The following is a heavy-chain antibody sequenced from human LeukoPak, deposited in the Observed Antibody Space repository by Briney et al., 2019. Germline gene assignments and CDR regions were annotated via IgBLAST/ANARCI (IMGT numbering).Heavy chain of an antibody. CDR1: GFTFSSSD. J-gene: IGHJ4*02. CDR2: ISYDGSNK. V-gene: IGHV3-30*18. D-gene: IGHD1-26*01. Sequence: PGRSLRLSCAASGFTFSSSDVHWVRQAPGKGLEWVTVISYDGSNKYYGDSVKGRFTISRDNSKNTLYLKMNSLRAEDTAVYYCAKEGSNGDFDCWGQGTLVTVSS. CDR3: AKEGSNGDFDC.